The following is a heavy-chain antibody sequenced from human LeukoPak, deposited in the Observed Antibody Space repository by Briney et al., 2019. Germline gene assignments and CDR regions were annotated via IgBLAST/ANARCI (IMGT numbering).Heavy chain of an antibody. CDR3: VRDIYRYNPFDY. CDR1: GFTVSSNY. D-gene: IGHD5-24*01. Sequence: PGGSLRLSCAASGFTVSSNYMSWVRQAPGKGLEWVSVIYSGGTTKYAGSVEGRFTISRDNSKNTVFLQMNSLRAEDTAVYYCVRDIYRYNPFDYWGQGTLVTVSS. J-gene: IGHJ4*02. V-gene: IGHV3-53*01. CDR2: IYSGGTT.